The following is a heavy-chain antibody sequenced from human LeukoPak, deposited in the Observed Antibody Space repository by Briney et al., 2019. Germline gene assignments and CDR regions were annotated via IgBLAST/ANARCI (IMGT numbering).Heavy chain of an antibody. J-gene: IGHJ4*02. CDR2: ISGSAHKI. CDR3: AKARGYCSGGSCYPHVHFDY. Sequence: GGSLRLSCVASGITFSNYAVSWVRQAPEKGLDWVSVISGSAHKIRYADSVKGRFTISRDNSENIVYLQMNNLRVEDTAVCYCAKARGYCSGGSCYPHVHFDYWGQGTLVTVS. CDR1: GITFSNYA. V-gene: IGHV3-23*01. D-gene: IGHD2-15*01.